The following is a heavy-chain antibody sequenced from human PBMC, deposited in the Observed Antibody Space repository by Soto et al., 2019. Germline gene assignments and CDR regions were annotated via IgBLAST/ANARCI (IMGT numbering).Heavy chain of an antibody. CDR2: ISSEGNTK. CDR1: GFTFSSYG. Sequence: GGSLRLACVASGFTFSSYGIHWVRQAPGKGLEWVAVISSEGNTKYYADSVKGRFTISRDNSKNTLYLQMDSLRPEDTAVYYCAKEVAVAGDFDYWGHGTLVTVSS. J-gene: IGHJ4*01. D-gene: IGHD6-19*01. CDR3: AKEVAVAGDFDY. V-gene: IGHV3-30*18.